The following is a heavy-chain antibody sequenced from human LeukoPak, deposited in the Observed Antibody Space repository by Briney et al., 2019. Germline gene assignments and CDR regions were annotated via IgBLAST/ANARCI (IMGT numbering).Heavy chain of an antibody. J-gene: IGHJ3*02. CDR1: GFTFDEYA. CDR3: AKVWGGNAFDI. CDR2: ISWKRGSI. D-gene: IGHD3-3*01. Sequence: SLRLSCAASGFTFDEYAMDWVRQAPGKGLEWVSGISWKRGSIVYADSVKGRFTISRDNAKNVLYLEMNTLRAEDTALYYCAKVWGGNAFDIWGQGTMVTVSS. V-gene: IGHV3-9*01.